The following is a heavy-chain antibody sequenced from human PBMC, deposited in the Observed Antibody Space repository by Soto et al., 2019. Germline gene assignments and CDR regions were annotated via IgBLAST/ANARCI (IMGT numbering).Heavy chain of an antibody. V-gene: IGHV4-39*01. D-gene: IGHD3-16*02. J-gene: IGHJ4*02. Sequence: SSETLSLTCTVSGDSISSSTYYWGWIRQSPGKGLEWIGNIHYSGSTYYNPSLKSRVTISVDTSKNQFSLKLSSVTAADTAVYYCASYYVSGDYRSFDYWGQGTLVTVSS. CDR3: ASYYVSGDYRSFDY. CDR2: IHYSGST. CDR1: GDSISSSTYY.